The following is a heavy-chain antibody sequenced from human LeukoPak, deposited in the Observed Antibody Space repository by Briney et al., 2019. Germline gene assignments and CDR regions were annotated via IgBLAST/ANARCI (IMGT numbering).Heavy chain of an antibody. CDR1: GFTFSSYA. J-gene: IGHJ4*02. CDR2: ISYDGSNK. Sequence: GGSLRLSCAASGFTFSSYAMHWVRRAPGKGLEWVAVISYDGSNKYYADSVKGRFTISRDNSRNTLYLQMNSLRAEDTAVYYCARQDWRGDYGSGYFDYWGQGTLVTVSS. CDR3: ARQDWRGDYGSGYFDY. V-gene: IGHV3-30*04. D-gene: IGHD3-10*01.